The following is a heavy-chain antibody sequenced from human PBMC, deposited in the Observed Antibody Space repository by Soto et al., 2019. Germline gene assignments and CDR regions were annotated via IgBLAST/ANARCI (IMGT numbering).Heavy chain of an antibody. CDR1: GFTFSTYS. CDR2: ISNSGSTI. Sequence: EVQLVESGGGLVQPGGSLRLSCAASGFTFSTYSLNWVRQAPGKGLEWVSYISNSGSTIHYADSVKGRFTISRDNARNLLFLQMNSLRDEDTGVYYCARRGGIAAAGFHDHWGQGTQVTVSS. D-gene: IGHD6-13*01. CDR3: ARRGGIAAAGFHDH. J-gene: IGHJ4*02. V-gene: IGHV3-48*02.